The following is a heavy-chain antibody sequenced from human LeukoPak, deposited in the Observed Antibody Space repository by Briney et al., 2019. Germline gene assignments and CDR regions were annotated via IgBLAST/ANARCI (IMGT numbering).Heavy chain of an antibody. J-gene: IGHJ4*02. CDR2: IKSKTDGGTT. D-gene: IGHD2-15*01. CDR3: TTETPYFDY. V-gene: IGHV3-15*01. Sequence: WIRQPPGKGLEWVGRIKSKTDGGTTDYAAPVKGRFTFSRDDSKNTLYLQMNSLKTEDTAVYYCTTETPYFDYWGQGTLVTVSS.